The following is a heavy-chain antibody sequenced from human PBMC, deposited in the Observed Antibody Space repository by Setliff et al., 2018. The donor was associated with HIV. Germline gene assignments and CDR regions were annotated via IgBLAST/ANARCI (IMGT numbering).Heavy chain of an antibody. CDR2: FNVGKGDT. D-gene: IGHD3-10*01. CDR3: ARGALLAVFDFDH. CDR1: GYTFTTYS. V-gene: IGHV1-3*01. J-gene: IGHJ4*01. Sequence: ASVKVSCKAFGYTFTTYSLHWVRQAPGQSLEWMGWFNVGKGDTKYSQEFQGRITITTDTSENTGYMELSSLRSDDTAVYFCARGALLAVFDFDHRGQGTLVTVPS.